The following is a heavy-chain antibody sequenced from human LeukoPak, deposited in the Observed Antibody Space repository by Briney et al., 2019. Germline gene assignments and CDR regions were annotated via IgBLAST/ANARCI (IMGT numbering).Heavy chain of an antibody. CDR3: AKDRAPGVVAATHGVDY. Sequence: WGSLTLSCAASGCTFSSYAMSWIRQAPGKGLEWVSAISGSGGSTYYASSVKGRFTISIDNPKNTLYLQMNSLRAEDTAVYYCAKDRAPGVVAATHGVDYWGQGTLVTVSS. CDR2: ISGSGGST. CDR1: GCTFSSYA. V-gene: IGHV3-23*01. D-gene: IGHD2-15*01. J-gene: IGHJ4*02.